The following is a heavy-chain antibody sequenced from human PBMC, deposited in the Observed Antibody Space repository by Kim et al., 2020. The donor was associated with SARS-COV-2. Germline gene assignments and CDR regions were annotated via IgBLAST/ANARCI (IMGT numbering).Heavy chain of an antibody. CDR2: IIPILGIA. V-gene: IGHV1-69*04. D-gene: IGHD3-22*01. CDR3: ASKGHYYDHHYYYGMDV. CDR1: GGTFSSYA. Sequence: SVKVSCKASGGTFSSYAISWVRQAPGQGLEWMGRIIPILGIANYAQKFQGRVTITADKSTSTAYMELSSLRSEDTAVYYCASKGHYYDHHYYYGMDVWGQGTTVTVSS. J-gene: IGHJ6*02.